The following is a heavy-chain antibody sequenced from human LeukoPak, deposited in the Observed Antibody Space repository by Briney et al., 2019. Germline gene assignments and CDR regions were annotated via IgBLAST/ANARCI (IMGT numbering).Heavy chain of an antibody. CDR1: GYTFTGYY. Sequence: GASVKVSCKASGYTFTGYYMHWVRQAPGQGLEWVGWINPNSGGTNYAQKFQGRVTMTRDTSISTAYMELSRLRSDDTAVYYCARDPIVVVVNAFDIWGQGTMVTVSS. D-gene: IGHD3-22*01. J-gene: IGHJ3*02. V-gene: IGHV1-2*02. CDR3: ARDPIVVVVNAFDI. CDR2: INPNSGGT.